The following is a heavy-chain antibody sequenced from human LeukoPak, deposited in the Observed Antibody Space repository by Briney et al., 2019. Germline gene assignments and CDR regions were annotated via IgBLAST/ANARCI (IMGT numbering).Heavy chain of an antibody. J-gene: IGHJ4*02. D-gene: IGHD3-10*01. CDR1: GFSFSDSK. CDR3: ARASGPFDY. Sequence: PGGSLRLSCSASGFSFSDSKLNWVRQAPGKGLEWVAVIWNDGSNKYYADSVKGRFTISRDNFKNTLYLQMNSLRAEDTAVYSRARASGPFDYWGQGTLVTVSS. V-gene: IGHV3-33*08. CDR2: IWNDGSNK.